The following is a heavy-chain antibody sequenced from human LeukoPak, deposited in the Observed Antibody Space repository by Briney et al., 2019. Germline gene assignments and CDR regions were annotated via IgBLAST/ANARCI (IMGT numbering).Heavy chain of an antibody. D-gene: IGHD3-9*01. J-gene: IGHJ4*02. CDR2: IKQDGSEK. Sequence: GGSLRLSCAASGFTFSSYWMSWVRQAPGKGLEWVANIKQDGSEKKYLDSVKGRFTISRDNAKNSMYLQMNSLRAEDTAVYYCARDEIYYDILTGYRHFDYWGQGTLVTVFS. CDR1: GFTFSSYW. CDR3: ARDEIYYDILTGYRHFDY. V-gene: IGHV3-7*01.